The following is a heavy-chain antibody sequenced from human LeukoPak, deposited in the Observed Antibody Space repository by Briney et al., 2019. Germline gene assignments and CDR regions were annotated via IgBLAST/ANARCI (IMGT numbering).Heavy chain of an antibody. Sequence: GGSLRLSCAASGFTFSSYWMHWVRQAPGKGLVWVSRINSDGSSTSYADSVKGRFTISRDNAKNTLYLQMNSLRAEDTAVYYCARGLVLLTEQWLGPYFQHWGQGTLVTVSS. CDR1: GFTFSSYW. CDR3: ARGLVLLTEQWLGPYFQH. J-gene: IGHJ1*01. D-gene: IGHD6-19*01. V-gene: IGHV3-74*01. CDR2: INSDGSST.